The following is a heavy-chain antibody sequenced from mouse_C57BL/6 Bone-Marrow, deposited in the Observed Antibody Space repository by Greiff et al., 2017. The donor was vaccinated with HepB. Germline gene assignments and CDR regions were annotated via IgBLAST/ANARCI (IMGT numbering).Heavy chain of an antibody. V-gene: IGHV1-64*01. CDR2: IHPNSGST. CDR3: ARYYYGSSGFAY. D-gene: IGHD1-1*01. J-gene: IGHJ3*01. CDR1: GYTFTSYW. Sequence: QVQLQQSGAELVKPGASVKLSCKASGYTFTSYWMHWVKQRPGQGLEWIGMIHPNSGSTNYNEKFKSKATLTVDKSSSTAYMQLSSLTSEDSAVYYCARYYYGSSGFAYWGQGTLVTVSA.